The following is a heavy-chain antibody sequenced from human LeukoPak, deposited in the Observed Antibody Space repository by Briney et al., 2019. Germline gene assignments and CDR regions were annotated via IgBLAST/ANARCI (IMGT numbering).Heavy chain of an antibody. CDR3: ARSPHRYCTSNSCYWGADY. V-gene: IGHV3-7*01. Sequence: GGSLRLSCAASGFTFSTYWMSWVRQAPGKGLEWVANIKQDGSEKYYVDSVKGRFTISRDNANNSLYLQMNSLRAEDTAVYYCARSPHRYCTSNSCYWGADYWGQGTLVAVSS. J-gene: IGHJ4*02. CDR1: GFTFSTYW. CDR2: IKQDGSEK. D-gene: IGHD2-2*01.